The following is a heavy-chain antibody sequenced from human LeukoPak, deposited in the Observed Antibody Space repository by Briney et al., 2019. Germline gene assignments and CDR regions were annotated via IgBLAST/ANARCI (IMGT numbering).Heavy chain of an antibody. D-gene: IGHD3-10*01. CDR2: INSDGSST. J-gene: IGHJ4*02. CDR3: ARSYYYASGSYYGY. V-gene: IGHV3-74*01. Sequence: GGSLRLSCAASGFTFSSYWMHWVRQTPGKGLVWVSRINSDGSSTSYADYVKGRFTVSRDNAKNTLYLQMNSLRAGDTAVYYCARSYYYASGSYYGYWGQGTLVTVSS. CDR1: GFTFSSYW.